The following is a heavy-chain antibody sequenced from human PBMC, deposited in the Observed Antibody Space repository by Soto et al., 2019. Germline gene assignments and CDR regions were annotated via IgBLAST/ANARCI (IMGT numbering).Heavy chain of an antibody. V-gene: IGHV3-30*18. CDR3: AKAALTTMDFDY. CDR1: GLTFSSYG. J-gene: IGHJ4*02. D-gene: IGHD5-12*01. Sequence: GGSLRLSCAASGLTFSSYGVHWVRQAPGKGLEWVAVISYDGSNKYYAVSVKGRFTISRDNSKSTLYLQMNSLRAEDTAVYYCAKAALTTMDFDYWGQGTMVTVSS. CDR2: ISYDGSNK.